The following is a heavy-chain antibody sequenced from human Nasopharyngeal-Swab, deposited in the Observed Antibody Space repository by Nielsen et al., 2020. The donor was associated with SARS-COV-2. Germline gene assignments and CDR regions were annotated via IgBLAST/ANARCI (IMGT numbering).Heavy chain of an antibody. CDR2: IYYSGST. CDR3: ARDDRAGTTGLLVQHYFDY. J-gene: IGHJ4*02. V-gene: IGHV4-39*07. D-gene: IGHD2-15*01. Sequence: CQAPGKGLEWVGSIYYSGSTYYNPSLKSRVTISVDKSKNQFSLKLSSVTAADTAVYYCARDDRAGTTGLLVQHYFDYWGQGTLVTVSS.